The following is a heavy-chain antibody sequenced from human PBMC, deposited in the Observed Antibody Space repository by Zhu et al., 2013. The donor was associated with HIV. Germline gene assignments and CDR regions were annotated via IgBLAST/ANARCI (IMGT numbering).Heavy chain of an antibody. CDR1: GRPPRILP. V-gene: IGHV1-69*06. D-gene: IGHD7-27*01. J-gene: IGHJ1*01. CDR2: HPSFGTA. Sequence: QIQLVQSGAAVKRPGSSVKVSCKTSGRPPRILPSAGCDRPLGKALSGWRPHPSFGTANYAQKFQGRVTISADRSRTTVYMELISLRSDDTAVYFCTRGKWRDHDWGSSWAPEYFQEWGQGTPVIVSS. CDR3: TRGKWRDHDWGSSWAPEYFQE.